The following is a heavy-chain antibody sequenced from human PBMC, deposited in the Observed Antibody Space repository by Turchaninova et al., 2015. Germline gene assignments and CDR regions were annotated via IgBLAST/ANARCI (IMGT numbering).Heavy chain of an antibody. J-gene: IGHJ4*02. D-gene: IGHD1-26*01. CDR2: IYAGDSDT. Sequence: EVQLVQSGAEVKETGESLEICCKGYGYSFTSYWFGWGRQMPGKGLEWMGIIYAGDSDTRYSPSLQGQVTMSVDKSISTAYLQWSSLKASDTAMYYCARHRPGSYLDYWGQGTLVTVSS. CDR1: GYSFTSYW. V-gene: IGHV5-51*01. CDR3: ARHRPGSYLDY.